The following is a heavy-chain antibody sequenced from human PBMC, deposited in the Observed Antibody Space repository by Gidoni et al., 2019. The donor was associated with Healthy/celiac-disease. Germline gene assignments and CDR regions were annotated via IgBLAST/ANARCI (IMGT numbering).Heavy chain of an antibody. CDR3: ARLPGETKYGMDV. V-gene: IGHV5-51*01. D-gene: IGHD2-8*01. J-gene: IGHJ6*02. CDR2: IYHGDSDT. Sequence: PGKGLEWMGIIYHGDSDTRYSPSFQGQVTISADKSISTAYLQWSILKASDTAMYYCARLPGETKYGMDVWGQGTTVTVSS.